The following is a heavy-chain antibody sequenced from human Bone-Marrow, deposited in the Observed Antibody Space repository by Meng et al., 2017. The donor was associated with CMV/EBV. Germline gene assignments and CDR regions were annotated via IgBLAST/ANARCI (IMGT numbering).Heavy chain of an antibody. V-gene: IGHV3-30*02. Sequence: GGSLRLSCAASGFTFSSYGMHWVRQAPGKGLEWVTFIRYDGTYELYIEAVKGRFTISRDNSRNTVYLQMNNLRAEDTAVYYCARDGPQSGSERGDYFDYWGQGTLVTVSS. CDR2: IRYDGTYE. CDR3: ARDGPQSGSERGDYFDY. CDR1: GFTFSSYG. D-gene: IGHD1-26*01. J-gene: IGHJ4*02.